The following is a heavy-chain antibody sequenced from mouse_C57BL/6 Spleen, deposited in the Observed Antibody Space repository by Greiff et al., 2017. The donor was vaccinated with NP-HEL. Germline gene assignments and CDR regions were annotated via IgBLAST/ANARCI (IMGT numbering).Heavy chain of an antibody. CDR2: IDPSDSET. CDR1: GYTFTSYW. V-gene: IGHV1-52*01. D-gene: IGHD2-4*01. Sequence: VQLQQPGAELVRPGSSVKLSCKASGYTFTSYWMHWVKQRPIQGLEWIGNIDPSDSETHYNQKFKDKATLTVDKSSSTAYMQLSSLTSEDSAVYYCARRGDYGYFDYWGQGTTLTVSS. CDR3: ARRGDYGYFDY. J-gene: IGHJ2*01.